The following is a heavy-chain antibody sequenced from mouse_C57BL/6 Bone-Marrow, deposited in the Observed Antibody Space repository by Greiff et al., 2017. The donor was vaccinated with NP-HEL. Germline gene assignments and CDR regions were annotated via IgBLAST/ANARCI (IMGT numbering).Heavy chain of an antibody. V-gene: IGHV7-1*01. CDR1: GFTFSDFY. Sequence: EVKLVESGGGLVQPGRSLRLSCATSGFTFSDFYMEWVRQAPGKGLEWIAASRNKANDYTTEYSASVKGRFIVSRDTSPSILYLQMNALRAEDTAIYYCARDASSYYGSYWYFDVWGTGTTVTVSS. J-gene: IGHJ1*03. CDR2: SRNKANDYTT. D-gene: IGHD1-1*01. CDR3: ARDASSYYGSYWYFDV.